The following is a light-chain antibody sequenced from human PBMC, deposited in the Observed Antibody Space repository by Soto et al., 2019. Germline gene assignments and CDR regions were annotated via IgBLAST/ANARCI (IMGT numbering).Light chain of an antibody. CDR3: QHFKSFPIT. J-gene: IGKJ5*01. CDR1: QRIRTS. CDR2: AAS. Sequence: IQMTQSPSSLSASIGDRVTITCRASQRIRTSLNWYQHKPGKAPKLLIYAASSLESGVPSRFSGSGSGTDFTLTISSLQPEDFATYYCQHFKSFPITFGQGTRLEIK. V-gene: IGKV1-39*01.